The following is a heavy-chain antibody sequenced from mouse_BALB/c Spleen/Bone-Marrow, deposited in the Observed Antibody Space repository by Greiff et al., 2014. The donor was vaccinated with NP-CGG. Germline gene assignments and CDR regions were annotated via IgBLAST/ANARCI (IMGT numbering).Heavy chain of an antibody. Sequence: EVKVVESGAELVKPGASVKLSCTASGFNIKDTYMHWVKQRPEQGLEWIGRIDPANGNTKYDPKFQGKATITADTSSNTAYPQLSSLTSEDTAVYYCANYYYGSSLFAYWGQGTLVTVSA. J-gene: IGHJ3*01. D-gene: IGHD1-1*01. CDR2: IDPANGNT. V-gene: IGHV14-3*02. CDR3: ANYYYGSSLFAY. CDR1: GFNIKDTY.